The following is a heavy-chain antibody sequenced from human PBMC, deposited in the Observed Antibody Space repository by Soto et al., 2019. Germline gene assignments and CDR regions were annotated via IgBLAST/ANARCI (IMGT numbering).Heavy chain of an antibody. D-gene: IGHD6-13*01. J-gene: IGHJ5*02. CDR1: GYTFTSYD. CDR3: ARGGYSSSWDRSEGNWFDR. Sequence: ASLKVSCKASGYTFTSYDINWVRQATGQGLEWMGWMNPNSGNTGYAQKFQGRVTMTRNTSISTAYMELSSLRSEDTAVYYCARGGYSSSWDRSEGNWFDRWGQGTLVTVSS. V-gene: IGHV1-8*01. CDR2: MNPNSGNT.